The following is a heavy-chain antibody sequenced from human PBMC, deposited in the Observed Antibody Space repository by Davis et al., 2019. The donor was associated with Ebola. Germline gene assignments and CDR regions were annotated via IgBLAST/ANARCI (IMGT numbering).Heavy chain of an antibody. CDR3: VRDTSHQLPHWLYYFYGMDV. CDR2: IKTDGSTT. D-gene: IGHD2-2*01. Sequence: HTGGSLRLSCAASGFTFSTYYMHWVRQAPGKELEWVARIKTDGSTTRYADSVKGRFTISRDNTKNTLYLQMNSLRGEDTAVYYCVRDTSHQLPHWLYYFYGMDVWGQGTTVTVSS. V-gene: IGHV3-74*01. CDR1: GFTFSTYY. J-gene: IGHJ6*02.